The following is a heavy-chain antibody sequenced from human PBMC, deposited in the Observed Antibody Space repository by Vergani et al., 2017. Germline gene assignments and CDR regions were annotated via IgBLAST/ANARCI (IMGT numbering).Heavy chain of an antibody. CDR1: GFTFSSYS. Sequence: EVQLVESGGGLVKPGGSLRLSCAASGFTFSSYSMNWVRQAPGKGLEWVSSISSSSSYIYYADSVKGRFTISRDNAKNSLYLQMNSLRAEDTAVYYCAREDYYGSGPVGYGMDVWGQGTTVTVS. CDR2: ISSSSSYI. V-gene: IGHV3-21*01. CDR3: AREDYYGSGPVGYGMDV. D-gene: IGHD3-10*01. J-gene: IGHJ6*02.